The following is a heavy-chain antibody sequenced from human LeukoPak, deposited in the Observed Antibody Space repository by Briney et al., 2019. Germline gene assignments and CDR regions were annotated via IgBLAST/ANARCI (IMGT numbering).Heavy chain of an antibody. CDR2: IWYDGSNK. Sequence: GGSLRLSCAASGFTFSSYGMHWVRQAPGKGLEWVAVIWYDGSNKYYADSVKGRFTISRDNSKNTLYLQMNSLRAEDTAVYYCAKDITMIVVVNAFDIWGQGTMLTVSS. CDR1: GFTFSSYG. CDR3: AKDITMIVVVNAFDI. J-gene: IGHJ3*02. D-gene: IGHD3-22*01. V-gene: IGHV3-33*06.